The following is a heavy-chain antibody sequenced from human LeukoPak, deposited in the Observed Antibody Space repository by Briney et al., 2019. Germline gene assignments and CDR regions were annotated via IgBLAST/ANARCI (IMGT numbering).Heavy chain of an antibody. CDR1: GFTFSSYA. CDR3: ARQQLVRENWFDP. J-gene: IGHJ5*02. Sequence: QPGGSLRLSCAVSGFTFSSYAMSWVRQAPGKGLEWVSAISGSGGSTYYADSVKGRFTISRDNSKNTLYLQMDSLRAEDTAVYYCARQQLVRENWFDPWGQGTLVTVSS. V-gene: IGHV3-23*01. D-gene: IGHD6-13*01. CDR2: ISGSGGST.